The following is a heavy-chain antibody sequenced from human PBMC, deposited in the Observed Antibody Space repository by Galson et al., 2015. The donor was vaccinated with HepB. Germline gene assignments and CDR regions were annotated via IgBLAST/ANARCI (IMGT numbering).Heavy chain of an antibody. J-gene: IGHJ4*02. Sequence: SLRLSCAASGFTFSSYGMHWVRQAPGKGLEWVAVISYDGSNKYYADSVKGRFTISRDNSKNTLYLQTNSLRAEDTAVYYCAKGKAVHYGIVDYWGQGTLVTVSS. D-gene: IGHD3-16*01. CDR1: GFTFSSYG. V-gene: IGHV3-30*18. CDR3: AKGKAVHYGIVDY. CDR2: ISYDGSNK.